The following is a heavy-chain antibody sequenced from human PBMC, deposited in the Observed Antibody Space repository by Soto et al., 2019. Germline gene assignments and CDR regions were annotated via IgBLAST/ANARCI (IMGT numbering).Heavy chain of an antibody. V-gene: IGHV3-23*01. CDR3: SKDRDYDILTGFDY. Sequence: GGSLRLSCAASGFTFSSYAMSWVRQAPGKGLEWVSAISGSGGSKYYADSVKGRFTISRDNSKNTLYLQMNSLRAEDAAVYYCSKDRDYDILTGFDYWGQGTLVTVSS. CDR1: GFTFSSYA. D-gene: IGHD3-9*01. CDR2: ISGSGGSK. J-gene: IGHJ4*02.